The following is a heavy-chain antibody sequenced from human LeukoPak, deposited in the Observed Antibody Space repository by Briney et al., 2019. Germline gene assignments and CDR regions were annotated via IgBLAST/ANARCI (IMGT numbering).Heavy chain of an antibody. Sequence: ASVKISCKASGYTFTDYYMHWVQQAPGKGLEWMGRVDPEDGETIYAEKFQGRVTITADTSTDTAYMELSSLRSEDTAVYYCATEHVYSSGWYYYYYMDVWGKGTTVTASS. CDR2: VDPEDGET. CDR1: GYTFTDYY. D-gene: IGHD6-19*01. V-gene: IGHV1-69-2*01. J-gene: IGHJ6*03. CDR3: ATEHVYSSGWYYYYYMDV.